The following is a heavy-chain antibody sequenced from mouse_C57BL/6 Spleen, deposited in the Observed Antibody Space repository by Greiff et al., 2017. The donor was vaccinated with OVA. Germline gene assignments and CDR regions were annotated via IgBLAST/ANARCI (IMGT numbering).Heavy chain of an antibody. Sequence: EVKVEESGGGLVKPGGSLKLSCAASGFTFSDYGMHWVRQAPEKGLEWVAYISSGSSTIYYADTVKGRFTISRDNAKNTLFLQMTSLRSEDTAMYYCARRGQFRLLDAMDYWGQGTSVTVSS. CDR2: ISSGSSTI. CDR1: GFTFSDYG. CDR3: ARRGQFRLLDAMDY. J-gene: IGHJ4*01. D-gene: IGHD3-2*02. V-gene: IGHV5-17*01.